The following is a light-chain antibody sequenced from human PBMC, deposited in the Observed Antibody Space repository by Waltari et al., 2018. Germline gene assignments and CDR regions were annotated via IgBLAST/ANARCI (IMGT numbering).Light chain of an antibody. CDR2: GAC. CDR1: QMIDTH. Sequence: DIQLTQSPSSLSASVGDRVTITCRASQMIDTHVKWYQQKPGKAPQLLIYGACTLQSGVPSRFSGSGSGAEFTLTISSLQPEDIATFSCQESYSTLYTFGQGTKVEIK. V-gene: IGKV1-39*01. CDR3: QESYSTLYT. J-gene: IGKJ2*01.